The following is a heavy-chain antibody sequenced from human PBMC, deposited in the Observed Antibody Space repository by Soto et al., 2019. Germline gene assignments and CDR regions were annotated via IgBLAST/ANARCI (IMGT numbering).Heavy chain of an antibody. CDR2: IWYDGSNK. Sequence: GGSLRLSCAASGFTFSSYGMHWVRQAPGKGLEWVAVIWYDGSNKYYADSVKGRFTISRDNSKNTLYLQMNSLRAEDTAVYYCARDLRHYKTPRDQRGNYGMDVWGQGTTVTVSS. D-gene: IGHD1-20*01. CDR1: GFTFSSYG. V-gene: IGHV3-33*01. J-gene: IGHJ6*02. CDR3: ARDLRHYKTPRDQRGNYGMDV.